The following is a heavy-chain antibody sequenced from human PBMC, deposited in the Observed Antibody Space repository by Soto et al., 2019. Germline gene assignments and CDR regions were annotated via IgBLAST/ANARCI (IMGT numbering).Heavy chain of an antibody. J-gene: IGHJ4*02. CDR1: GFTFSTYW. V-gene: IGHV3-7*01. Sequence: EVQLVESGGGLVQPGGSLRRSCAASGFTFSTYWMTWLRRPPGKGLEWVANLDQDGSERYDVDSVRGRFTISGDNAKNSLHLQMNRLRAEDTAVYYCVCGGNFFVYWGQGTLVTVSP. CDR2: LDQDGSER. CDR3: VCGGNFFVY. D-gene: IGHD3-16*01.